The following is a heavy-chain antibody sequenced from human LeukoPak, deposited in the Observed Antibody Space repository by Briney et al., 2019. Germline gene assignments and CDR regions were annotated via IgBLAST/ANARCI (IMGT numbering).Heavy chain of an antibody. Sequence: GGSLRLSCAASGFTFSGSAMHWVRQASGKGLEWVGRIRSKANSYATACAASVKGRFTISRDDSKNTAYLQMNSLKTEDTAVYYCTRHGRDDFWSGYYYGMDVWGQGTTVTVSS. D-gene: IGHD3-3*01. V-gene: IGHV3-73*01. CDR2: IRSKANSYAT. CDR1: GFTFSGSA. J-gene: IGHJ6*02. CDR3: TRHGRDDFWSGYYYGMDV.